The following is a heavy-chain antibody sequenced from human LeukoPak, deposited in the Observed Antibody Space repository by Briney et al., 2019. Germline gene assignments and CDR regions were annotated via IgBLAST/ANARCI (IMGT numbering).Heavy chain of an antibody. CDR2: ISAYNGNT. J-gene: IGHJ4*02. CDR1: GYTFTSYG. Sequence: ASVKVSCKASGYTFTSYGISWVRQAPGQGLEWMGWISAYNGNTNYAQKLQGRVTMTTDTSTSTAYMELRGLRSDDTAVYYCARASDYGDYAGPQDYWGQGTLVTVSS. D-gene: IGHD4-17*01. CDR3: ARASDYGDYAGPQDY. V-gene: IGHV1-18*01.